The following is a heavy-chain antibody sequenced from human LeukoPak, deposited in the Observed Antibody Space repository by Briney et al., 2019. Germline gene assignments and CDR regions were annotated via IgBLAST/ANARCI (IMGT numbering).Heavy chain of an antibody. D-gene: IGHD3-22*01. V-gene: IGHV4-59*01. CDR2: IYYSGST. Sequence: SETLSLTCTVSGGSISSYYWSWIRQPPGKGLEWIGYIYYSGSTNYNPSLKSRVTISVDTSKNQFSLKLSSVTAADTAVYYCARGDSSGYYDYYYGMDVWGQGTTVTVSS. J-gene: IGHJ6*02. CDR1: GGSISSYY. CDR3: ARGDSSGYYDYYYGMDV.